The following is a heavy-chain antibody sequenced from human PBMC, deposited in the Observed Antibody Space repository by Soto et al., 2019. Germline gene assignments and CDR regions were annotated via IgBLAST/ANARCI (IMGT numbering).Heavy chain of an antibody. J-gene: IGHJ6*02. V-gene: IGHV4-30-4*01. CDR3: ARDLGPRDYYYGMDV. Sequence: QVQLQESGPGLVKPSQTLSLTCTVSGGSISSGDYYWSWIHQPPGKGLEWIGYIYYSGSTYYNPSLKSRVTISVDTSKNQFSLKLSSVTAADTAVYYCARDLGPRDYYYGMDVWGQGTTVTVSS. CDR2: IYYSGST. CDR1: GGSISSGDYY.